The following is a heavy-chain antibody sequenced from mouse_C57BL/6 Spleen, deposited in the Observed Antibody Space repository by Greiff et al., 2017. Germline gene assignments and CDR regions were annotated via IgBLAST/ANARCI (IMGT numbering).Heavy chain of an antibody. Sequence: VQLQQPGAELVKPGASVKLSCKASGYTFTSYWMQWVKQRPGQGLEWIGEIDPSDSYTNYNQKFKGKATLTVDTSSSTAYMQLSSLTSEDSAVYYCARPLYYGSSYGYWGQGTTLTVSS. V-gene: IGHV1-50*01. D-gene: IGHD1-1*01. CDR3: ARPLYYGSSYGY. J-gene: IGHJ2*01. CDR1: GYTFTSYW. CDR2: IDPSDSYT.